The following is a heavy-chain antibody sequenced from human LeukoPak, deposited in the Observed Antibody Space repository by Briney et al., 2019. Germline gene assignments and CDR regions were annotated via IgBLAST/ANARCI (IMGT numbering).Heavy chain of an antibody. D-gene: IGHD3-10*01. V-gene: IGHV4-4*07. CDR2: IYTSGST. CDR1: GGSISSYY. J-gene: IGHJ4*02. Sequence: SETLSPTRTVSGGSISSYYWSWIRQPAGKGLEWIGRIYTSGSTNYNPSLKSRVTMSVDTSKYQFSLKLSSVTAADTAVYYCARVNHYYGSGSYPFDYWGQGTLVTVSS. CDR3: ARVNHYYGSGSYPFDY.